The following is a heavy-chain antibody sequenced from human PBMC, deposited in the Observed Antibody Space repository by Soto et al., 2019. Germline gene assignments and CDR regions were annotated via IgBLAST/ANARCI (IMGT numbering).Heavy chain of an antibody. Sequence: PGGSQRLSCAASGFTFSSYAMHWVRQAPGKGLEWVAVISYDGSNKYYADSVKGRFTISRDNSKNTLYLQMNSLRAEDTAVYYCAKSSGWDSSRAYYYYGMDVWGQGTTVTVSS. D-gene: IGHD6-19*01. CDR3: AKSSGWDSSRAYYYYGMDV. CDR1: GFTFSSYA. V-gene: IGHV3-30-3*01. J-gene: IGHJ6*02. CDR2: ISYDGSNK.